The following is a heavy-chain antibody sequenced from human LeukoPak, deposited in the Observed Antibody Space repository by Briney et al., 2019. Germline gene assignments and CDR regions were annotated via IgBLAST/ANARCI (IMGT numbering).Heavy chain of an antibody. CDR2: ISDDGSNK. V-gene: IGHV3-30-3*01. CDR1: GFTFRSYA. CDR3: ARGPSSGSYLFDY. Sequence: PGGSLRLSCAASGFTFRSYAMHWVRQAPGKGLEWVAVISDDGSNKYYADSVKGRFTISRDNSKNTLYLQMNSLRAEDTAVYYCARGPSSGSYLFDYWGQGTLVTVSS. J-gene: IGHJ4*02. D-gene: IGHD1-26*01.